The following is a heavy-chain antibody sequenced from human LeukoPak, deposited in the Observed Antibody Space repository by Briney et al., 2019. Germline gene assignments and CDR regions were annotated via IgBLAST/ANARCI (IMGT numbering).Heavy chain of an antibody. Sequence: SETLSLTCAVSDFSIRSPYYRGWIRQPPGRGREWIGRIYHSGTTYYNPSRKSRVTISVATSKTQLSLKLRSVTAADTAVYYCARHYDYGQSMPFDYWGQGSLVTVSA. CDR3: ARHYDYGQSMPFDY. D-gene: IGHD4-17*01. J-gene: IGHJ4*02. CDR2: IYHSGTT. CDR1: DFSIRSPYY. V-gene: IGHV4-38-2*01.